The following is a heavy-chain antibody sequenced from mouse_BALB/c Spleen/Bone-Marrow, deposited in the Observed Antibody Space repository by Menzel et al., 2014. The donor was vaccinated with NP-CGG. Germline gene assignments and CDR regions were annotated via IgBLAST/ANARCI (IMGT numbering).Heavy chain of an antibody. V-gene: IGHV5-9-2*01. CDR3: ARHAYYDQTEVSFIY. CDR2: ISGGGSYT. J-gene: IGHJ3*01. CDR1: GFTFSNYG. D-gene: IGHD2-4*01. Sequence: EVKLVESGGGLVKSGGSLKLSCAASGFTFSNYGMSWVRPTPEERLEWVATISGGGSYTFYSDSVKGRFTISRDNAKNNLYLQLSSLRSEDTAVYYCARHAYYDQTEVSFIYWGQGTLVTVSA.